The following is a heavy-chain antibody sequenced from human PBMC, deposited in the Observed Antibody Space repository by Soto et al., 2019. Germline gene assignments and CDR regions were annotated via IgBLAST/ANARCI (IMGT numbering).Heavy chain of an antibody. Sequence: PEETLSLTCAVYGGSFSGYYWSWIRQPPGKGLEWIGEINHSGSTNYNPSLKSRVTISVDTSKNQFSLKLSSVTAADTAVYYCARGRKFGYCSGGSCPVRHWFDPWGQGTLVTVSS. V-gene: IGHV4-34*01. CDR2: INHSGST. D-gene: IGHD2-15*01. CDR1: GGSFSGYY. J-gene: IGHJ5*02. CDR3: ARGRKFGYCSGGSCPVRHWFDP.